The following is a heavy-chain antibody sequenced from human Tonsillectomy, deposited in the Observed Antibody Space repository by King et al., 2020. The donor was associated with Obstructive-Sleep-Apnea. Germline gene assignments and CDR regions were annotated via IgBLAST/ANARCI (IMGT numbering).Heavy chain of an antibody. D-gene: IGHD1-26*01. Sequence: VQLVESGRRLVQPGGSLRLSCAGSGYKFSSHAMSWVRQAPGKGLEWVSTISPSGGSTYYADSVKGRFTISRDNSKNAQFLQMNILRAEDTAVYYCAKDRTGAAPFDYWGHGTLVTVSS. CDR2: ISPSGGST. CDR3: AKDRTGAAPFDY. V-gene: IGHV3-23*04. CDR1: GYKFSSHA. J-gene: IGHJ4*01.